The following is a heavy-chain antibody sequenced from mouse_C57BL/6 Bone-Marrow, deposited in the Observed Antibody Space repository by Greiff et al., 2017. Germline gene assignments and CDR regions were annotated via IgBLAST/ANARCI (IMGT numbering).Heavy chain of an antibody. CDR1: GYAFTNYL. J-gene: IGHJ4*01. D-gene: IGHD1-1*01. Sequence: QVQLKQSGAELVRPGTSVKVSCKASGYAFTNYLIEWVKQRPGQGLEWIGVINPGSGGTNYNEKFKGKATLTADKSSSTAYMQLSSLTSEGSAVYFCAGGYYGSSSYYYAMDYWGQGTSVTVSS. CDR3: AGGYYGSSSYYYAMDY. CDR2: INPGSGGT. V-gene: IGHV1-54*01.